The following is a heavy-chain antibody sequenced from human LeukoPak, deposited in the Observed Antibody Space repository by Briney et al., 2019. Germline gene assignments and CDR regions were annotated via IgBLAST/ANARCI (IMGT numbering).Heavy chain of an antibody. J-gene: IGHJ6*02. CDR3: ARSYIGMVRGAYYYYGMDV. D-gene: IGHD3-10*01. CDR1: GFTVSSNY. V-gene: IGHV3-66*01. CDR2: IYNNGST. Sequence: GGSLRLSCAASGFTVSSNYMSWVRQAPGKGLEWVSVIYNNGSTYYADSVKGRFTLSRDNSKNTLYLQMNSLRAEDTAVYYCARSYIGMVRGAYYYYGMDVWGQGTTVTVS.